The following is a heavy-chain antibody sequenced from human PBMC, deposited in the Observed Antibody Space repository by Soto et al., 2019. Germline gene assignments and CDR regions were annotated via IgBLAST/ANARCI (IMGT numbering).Heavy chain of an antibody. CDR2: INTNTGNP. J-gene: IGHJ6*02. V-gene: IGHV7-4-1*01. Sequence: QVKLVQSGSELKKPGASVKVSCKASGYTFTSYAMNWVRQAPGQGLEWMGWINTNTGNPTYAQGFTGRFVFSLDTSVSTAYLQICSLKAEDTAVYYCARVSGITIFGVVIPGYYYGMDVWGQGTTVTVSS. CDR3: ARVSGITIFGVVIPGYYYGMDV. D-gene: IGHD3-3*01. CDR1: GYTFTSYA.